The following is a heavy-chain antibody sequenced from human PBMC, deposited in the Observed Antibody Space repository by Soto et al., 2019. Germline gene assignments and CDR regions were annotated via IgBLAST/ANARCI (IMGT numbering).Heavy chain of an antibody. V-gene: IGHV3-53*04. CDR1: GFTVSGNY. J-gene: IGHJ2*01. CDR3: AKELRLVGFGEFDL. Sequence: EVQLVGSGGGLVRPGGSLRLSCAASGFTVSGNYMSWVRQAPGKGLEWVSVVYRDGTTYYADSVRGRFTISRHNSKNTLYLQMNSLRVEDTAVYYCAKELRLVGFGEFDLWGRGTLVTVSS. D-gene: IGHD3-10*01. CDR2: VYRDGTT.